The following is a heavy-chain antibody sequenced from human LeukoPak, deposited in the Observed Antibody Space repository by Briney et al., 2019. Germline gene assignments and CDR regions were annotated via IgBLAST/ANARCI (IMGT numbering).Heavy chain of an antibody. CDR2: ISGSGGST. D-gene: IGHD3-10*01. Sequence: PGGSLRLSCAASGFTFSSYAMSWVRQAPGKGLEWVSAISGSGGSTYYADSVKGRFTISRDNSKNTLYLQMNSLRAEDTAVYYCAKDRPTYYYGSGSYGDFDYWGQGTLVTVSS. CDR1: GFTFSSYA. J-gene: IGHJ4*02. V-gene: IGHV3-23*01. CDR3: AKDRPTYYYGSGSYGDFDY.